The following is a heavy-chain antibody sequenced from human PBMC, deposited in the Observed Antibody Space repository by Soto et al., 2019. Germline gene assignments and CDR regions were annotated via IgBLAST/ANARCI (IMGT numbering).Heavy chain of an antibody. J-gene: IGHJ4*02. CDR2: ISSSSSTI. Sequence: HPGGSLRLSCAASGFTFSSYSMNWVRQAPGKGLEWVSYISSSSSTIYYADSVKGRFTISRDNAKNSLYLQMNSLRAEDTAVYYCVMVATTESPGYWGQGTLVTVSS. CDR1: GFTFSSYS. V-gene: IGHV3-48*01. CDR3: VMVATTESPGY. D-gene: IGHD5-12*01.